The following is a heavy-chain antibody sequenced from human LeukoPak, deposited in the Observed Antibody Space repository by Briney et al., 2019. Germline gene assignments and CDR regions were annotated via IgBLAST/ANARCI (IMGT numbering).Heavy chain of an antibody. J-gene: IGHJ3*02. D-gene: IGHD2-8*01. V-gene: IGHV4-34*01. CDR1: GGSFSGYY. CDR2: INHSGST. Sequence: PSETLSLTCAVYGGSFSGYYWSWIRQPLGKGLEWIGEINHSGSTNYNPSLKSRVTISVDTSKNQFSLKLSSVTAADTAVYYCARGLRDIVLMVYAIPAFDIWGQGTMVTVSS. CDR3: ARGLRDIVLMVYAIPAFDI.